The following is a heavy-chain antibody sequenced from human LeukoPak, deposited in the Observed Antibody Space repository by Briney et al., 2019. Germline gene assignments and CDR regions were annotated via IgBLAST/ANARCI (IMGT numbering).Heavy chain of an antibody. CDR2: IYYSGST. CDR1: GGSISSGDYY. J-gene: IGHJ4*02. CDR3: ARDRFWSGYTYFDY. Sequence: SQTLSLTCTVSGGSISSGDYYWSWIRQPPGKGREWIGYIYYSGSTYYNPSLKSRVTISVDTSKNQFSLKLSSVTAADTAVYYCARDRFWSGYTYFDYWGQVTLVTVSS. V-gene: IGHV4-30-4*08. D-gene: IGHD3-3*01.